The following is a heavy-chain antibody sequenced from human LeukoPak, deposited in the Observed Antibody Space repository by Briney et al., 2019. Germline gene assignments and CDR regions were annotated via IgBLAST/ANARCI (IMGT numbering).Heavy chain of an antibody. D-gene: IGHD5-12*01. V-gene: IGHV1-69-2*01. J-gene: IGHJ4*02. CDR1: GYTFTDYY. CDR3: ATANKLVDREVYFDY. Sequence: GATVKISCKVSGYTFTDYYMHWVQQAPGKGLEWMGLVDPEDGETIYAEKFQGRVTITADTSTDTAYMELSSLRPEDTAVYYCATANKLVDREVYFDYWGQGTLVTVSS. CDR2: VDPEDGET.